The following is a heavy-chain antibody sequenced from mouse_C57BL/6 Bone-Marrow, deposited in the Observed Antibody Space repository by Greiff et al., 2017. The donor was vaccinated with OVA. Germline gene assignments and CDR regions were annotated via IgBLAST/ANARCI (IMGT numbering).Heavy chain of an antibody. CDR3: AIESGSSPYYFDY. CDR1: GYTFTSYW. Sequence: QVQLKQPGAELVKPGASVKVSCKASGYTFTSYWMHWVKQRPGQGLEWIGRIHPSDSDTNYNQKFKGKATLTVDKSSSTAYMQLSSLTSEDSAVYYWAIESGSSPYYFDYWGQGTTLTVSS. D-gene: IGHD1-1*01. J-gene: IGHJ2*01. V-gene: IGHV1-74*01. CDR2: IHPSDSDT.